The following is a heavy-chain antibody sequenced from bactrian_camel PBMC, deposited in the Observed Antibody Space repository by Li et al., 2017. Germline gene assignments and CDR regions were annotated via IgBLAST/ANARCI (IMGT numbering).Heavy chain of an antibody. Sequence: HVQLVESGGGLVQPGGSLRLFCSASGFAFSAYDMSWVRQTPRKGPEWVSKINTGEDTTYYADSVEGRFTVSKDNAENTLSLQMSNLRPEDTGMYYCAAASVWGKGGYCDSMLSHKDFAPFHHWGQGTQVTVS. D-gene: IGHD2*01. V-gene: IGHV3S33*01. CDR2: INTGEDTT. CDR1: GFAFSAYD. CDR3: AAASVWGKGGYCDSMLSHKDFAPFHH. J-gene: IGHJ4*01.